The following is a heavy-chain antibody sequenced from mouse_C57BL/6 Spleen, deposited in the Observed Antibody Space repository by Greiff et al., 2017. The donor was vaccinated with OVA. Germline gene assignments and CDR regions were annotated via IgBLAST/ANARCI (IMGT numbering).Heavy chain of an antibody. V-gene: IGHV3-6*01. D-gene: IGHD2-4*01. Sequence: DVKLQESGPGLVKPSQSLSLTCSVTGYSITSGYYWNWIRQFPGNKLEWMGYISYDGSNNYNPSLKNRISITRDTSKNQFFLKLNSVTTEDTATYYCARDDYDPSLDYWGQGTSVTVSS. CDR1: GYSITSGYY. CDR2: ISYDGSN. CDR3: ARDDYDPSLDY. J-gene: IGHJ4*01.